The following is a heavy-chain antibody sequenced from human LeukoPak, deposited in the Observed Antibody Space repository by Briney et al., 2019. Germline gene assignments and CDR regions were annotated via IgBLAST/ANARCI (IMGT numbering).Heavy chain of an antibody. CDR1: GASFSGYY. Sequence: PSETLSLTCAVYGASFSGYYWNWIRQPPGKGLEWIGEINHSGSTYYNPYLKSRVTISVDTSKNQFSLKLNSVTAADTAVFYCARVSGYSYGGNDYWGQGTLVTVSS. CDR2: INHSGST. CDR3: ARVSGYSYGGNDY. J-gene: IGHJ4*02. D-gene: IGHD5-18*01. V-gene: IGHV4-34*01.